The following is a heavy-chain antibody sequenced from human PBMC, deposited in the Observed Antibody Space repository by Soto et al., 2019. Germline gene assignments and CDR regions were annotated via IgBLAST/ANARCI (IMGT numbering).Heavy chain of an antibody. CDR3: ARSRGYYYYYYGMDV. J-gene: IGHJ6*02. V-gene: IGHV4-34*01. CDR1: GGSFSGYY. D-gene: IGHD3-10*01. Sequence: SETLSLTCAVYGGSFSGYYWSWIRQPPGKGLEWIGEINHSESTNYNPSIKRRVKISVDTSKNQFSLKLSSVTAADTAVYYCARSRGYYYYYYGMDVWGQGTTVTVSS. CDR2: INHSEST.